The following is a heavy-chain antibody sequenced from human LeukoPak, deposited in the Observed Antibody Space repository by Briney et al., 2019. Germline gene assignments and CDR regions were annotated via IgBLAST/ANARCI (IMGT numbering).Heavy chain of an antibody. J-gene: IGHJ3*02. Sequence: PGGSLRLSCAASGFTFSSYGMHWVRQAPGKGLEWVAVIWYDGSNKYYGDSVKGRLTISRDNSKNTLFLQMNSLRAEDTAVYYCAREADCSGGGCYRGAFDIWGQGTMVAVSS. CDR2: IWYDGSNK. CDR1: GFTFSSYG. D-gene: IGHD2-15*01. CDR3: AREADCSGGGCYRGAFDI. V-gene: IGHV3-33*01.